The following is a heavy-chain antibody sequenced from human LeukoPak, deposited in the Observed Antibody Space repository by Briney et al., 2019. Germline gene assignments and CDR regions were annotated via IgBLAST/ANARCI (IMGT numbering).Heavy chain of an antibody. J-gene: IGHJ4*02. CDR1: GFTFSSYS. D-gene: IGHD6-6*01. V-gene: IGHV3-21*01. CDR3: ARDLRSGSSVNEY. CDR2: ISSSTSYI. Sequence: GGSLRLSCAASGFTFSSYSMNWVRQAPGKGLEWVSSISSSTSYIHHADSVKGRFTISRDNAKNSLYLQMNSLRADDTAVYYCARDLRSGSSVNEYWGQGTLVTVSS.